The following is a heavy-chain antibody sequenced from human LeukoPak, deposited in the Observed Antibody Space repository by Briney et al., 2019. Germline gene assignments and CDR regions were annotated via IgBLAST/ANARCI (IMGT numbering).Heavy chain of an antibody. CDR3: ARNSHIVVVTATCFDY. J-gene: IGHJ4*02. CDR2: IKQDGSEK. D-gene: IGHD2-21*02. Sequence: GGSLRLSCAASGFTFSSYWMSWVRQAPGKGLEWVANIKQDGSEKYYVDSVNGRFTISRDNAKNSLYLQMNSLRAEDTAVYYCARNSHIVVVTATCFDYWGQGTLVTVSS. V-gene: IGHV3-7*01. CDR1: GFTFSSYW.